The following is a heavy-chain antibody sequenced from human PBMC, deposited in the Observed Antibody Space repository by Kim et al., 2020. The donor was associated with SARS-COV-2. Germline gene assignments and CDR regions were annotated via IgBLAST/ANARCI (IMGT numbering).Heavy chain of an antibody. J-gene: IGHJ4*02. CDR2: IYHSGST. V-gene: IGHV4-4*02. CDR1: GGSISSSNW. CDR3: ARATDSSGWYTYYFDY. D-gene: IGHD6-19*01. Sequence: SETLSLTCAVSGGSISSSNWWSWVRQPPGKGLEWIGEIYHSGSTNYNPSLKSRVTISVDKSKNQFSLKLSSVTAADTAMYYCARATDSSGWYTYYFDYWGQGTLVTVSS.